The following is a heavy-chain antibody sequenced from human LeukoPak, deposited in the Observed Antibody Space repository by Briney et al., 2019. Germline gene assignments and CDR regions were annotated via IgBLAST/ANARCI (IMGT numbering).Heavy chain of an antibody. Sequence: SETLSLTCAVYGGSFSGYYCSWIRQAPGKGLEWIGEINHSGNTNYNPSLKSRVTISLDTSKNQFSLKLNSVTAADTAVYYCVTEPGYCTGGRCYGGWFDPWGQGTLVTVSS. V-gene: IGHV4-34*01. CDR2: INHSGNT. CDR3: VTEPGYCTGGRCYGGWFDP. D-gene: IGHD2-15*01. CDR1: GGSFSGYY. J-gene: IGHJ5*02.